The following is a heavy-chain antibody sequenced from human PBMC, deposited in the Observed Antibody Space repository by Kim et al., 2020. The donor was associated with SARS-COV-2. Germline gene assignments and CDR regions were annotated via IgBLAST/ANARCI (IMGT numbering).Heavy chain of an antibody. V-gene: IGHV1-69*04. D-gene: IGHD5-12*01. Sequence: QKFQGRVTITADKSTSTAYMELSSLRSEDTAVYYCARGRDGYNSPTPFDYWGQGTLVTVSS. J-gene: IGHJ4*02. CDR3: ARGRDGYNSPTPFDY.